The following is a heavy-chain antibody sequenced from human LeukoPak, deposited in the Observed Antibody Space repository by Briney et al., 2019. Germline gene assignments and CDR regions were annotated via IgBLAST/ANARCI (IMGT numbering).Heavy chain of an antibody. V-gene: IGHV3-23*01. Sequence: GGSLRLSCAASGFTFSSYAMSWVRQAPGKGPEWVSGISGSGVSTYYADSVKGRFTISRDNSKNTLYLQMNSLRAEDTAVYYCAKDQSDSGRSYYWGQGTLVTVSS. CDR2: ISGSGVST. CDR3: AKDQSDSGRSYY. D-gene: IGHD1-26*01. J-gene: IGHJ4*02. CDR1: GFTFSSYA.